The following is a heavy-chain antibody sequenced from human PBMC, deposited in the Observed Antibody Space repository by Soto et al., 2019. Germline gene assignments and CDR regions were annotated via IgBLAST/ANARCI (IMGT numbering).Heavy chain of an antibody. CDR3: ARPITFGGIIVMAFDY. D-gene: IGHD3-16*02. Sequence: QLQLQESGPGLVKPSETLSLTCTVSGGSISSSSYYWGWIRQPPGKGLEWIGSIYYSGSTYYNPSLKSRVAISVDTSKNQFPLKLSSVTAADTAVYYCARPITFGGIIVMAFDYWGQGTLVTVSS. J-gene: IGHJ4*02. CDR2: IYYSGST. CDR1: GGSISSSSYY. V-gene: IGHV4-39*01.